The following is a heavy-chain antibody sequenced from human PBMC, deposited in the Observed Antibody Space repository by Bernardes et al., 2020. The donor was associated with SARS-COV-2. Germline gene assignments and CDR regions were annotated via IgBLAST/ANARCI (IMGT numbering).Heavy chain of an antibody. J-gene: IGHJ6*02. V-gene: IGHV1-18*01. Sequence: ASVKDSCKASGYTFTSYADSWVRQAPGQGLEWMGWISTYTAKTNYAQKLQGRVTMATDTSTSTAYMELRSLRSDDTAVYYCARKAANYYGMDVWGQGTTVTVSS. CDR3: ARKAANYYGMDV. D-gene: IGHD6-25*01. CDR2: ISTYTAKT. CDR1: GYTFTSYA.